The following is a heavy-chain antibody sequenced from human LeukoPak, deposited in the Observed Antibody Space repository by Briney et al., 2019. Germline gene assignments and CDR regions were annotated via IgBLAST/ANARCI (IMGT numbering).Heavy chain of an antibody. CDR3: ATLSAYIVGADY. D-gene: IGHD1-26*01. CDR2: ISSSSSYI. Sequence: GGSLRLSCAASGFTVSSNYMSWVRQAPGKGLEWVSSISSSSSYIYYADSVKGRFTISRDNAKNSLYLQMNSLRAEDTAVYYCATLSAYIVGADYWGQGTLVTVSS. J-gene: IGHJ4*02. CDR1: GFTVSSNY. V-gene: IGHV3-21*01.